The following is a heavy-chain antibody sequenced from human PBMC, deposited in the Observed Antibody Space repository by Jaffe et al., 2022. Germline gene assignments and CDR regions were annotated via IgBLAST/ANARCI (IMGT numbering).Heavy chain of an antibody. D-gene: IGHD2-8*01. CDR2: INHSGST. Sequence: QVQLQQWGAGLLKPSETLSLTCAVYGGSFSGYYWSWIRQPPGKGLEWIGEINHSGSTNYNPSLKSRVTISVDTSKNQFSLKLSSVTAADTAVYYCARGLNGDYWGQGTLVTVSS. J-gene: IGHJ4*02. CDR1: GGSFSGYY. V-gene: IGHV4-34*01. CDR3: ARGLNGDY.